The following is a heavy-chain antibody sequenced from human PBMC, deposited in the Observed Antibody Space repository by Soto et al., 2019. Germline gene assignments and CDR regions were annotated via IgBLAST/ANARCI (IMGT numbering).Heavy chain of an antibody. CDR2: ISFDKSNK. D-gene: IGHD3-10*01. Sequence: PGGSLRLSCAASGFSISTFDLHWVRQAPGRGLEWVAVISFDKSNKYYAENVQGRFTISRDNFKNTVDLQMNSLRGDDTAVYYCAKGFGFGDSRPFEYWGQAALVTVSS. J-gene: IGHJ4*02. V-gene: IGHV3-30*18. CDR3: AKGFGFGDSRPFEY. CDR1: GFSISTFD.